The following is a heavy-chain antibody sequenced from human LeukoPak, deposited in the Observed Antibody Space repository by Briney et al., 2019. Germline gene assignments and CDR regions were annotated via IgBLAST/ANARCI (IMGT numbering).Heavy chain of an antibody. Sequence: PGGTLRLSCAASGFSFSSYWMSWVRQAPGKGPEGVANIKQDGGEKYHVDSVKGRFTISRDNAKNSLYLQMHSLRVEDPAVYYCAREDHSNYNYWGQATLVTVS. CDR3: AREDHSNYNY. D-gene: IGHD4-11*01. CDR1: GFSFSSYW. J-gene: IGHJ4*02. CDR2: IKQDGGEK. V-gene: IGHV3-7*01.